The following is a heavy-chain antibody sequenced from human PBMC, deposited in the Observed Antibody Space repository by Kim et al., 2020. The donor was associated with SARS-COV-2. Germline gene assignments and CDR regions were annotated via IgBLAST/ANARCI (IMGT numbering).Heavy chain of an antibody. V-gene: IGHV3-21*01. CDR2: ISSSSSYI. CDR1: GFTFSSYS. D-gene: IGHD3-9*01. J-gene: IGHJ6*02. CDR3: ARVHYYDILTGYYFYYYYGMDV. Sequence: GGSLRLSCAASGFTFSSYSMNWVRQAPGKGLEWVSSISSSSSYIYYADSVKGRFTISRDNAKNSLYLQMNSLRAEDTAVYYCARVHYYDILTGYYFYYYYGMDVWGQGTTVTVSS.